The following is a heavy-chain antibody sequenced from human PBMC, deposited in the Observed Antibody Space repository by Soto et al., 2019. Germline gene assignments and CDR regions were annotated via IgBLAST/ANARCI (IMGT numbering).Heavy chain of an antibody. CDR1: SGSISSSNW. D-gene: IGHD2-2*01. CDR2: IYHSGST. CDR3: ARMVVPAAMRWERSYWFDP. J-gene: IGHJ5*02. V-gene: IGHV4-4*02. Sequence: SETLSLTCAVSSGSISSSNWWSWVRQPPGKGLEWIGEIYHSGSTNYNPSLKSRVTISVDKSKNQFSLKLSSVTAADTAVYYCARMVVPAAMRWERSYWFDPWGQGTLVTVSS.